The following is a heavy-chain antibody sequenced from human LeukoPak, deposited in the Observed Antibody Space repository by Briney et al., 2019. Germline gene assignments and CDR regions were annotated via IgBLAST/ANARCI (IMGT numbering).Heavy chain of an antibody. Sequence: ASVKVSCKASGYTFTSYDINWVRQATGQGLEWMGWMNPNSGNTGYAQKFQGRVTMTRDMSTSTVYMELSSLRSEDTAVYYCARGHLAAAGIFDCWGQGTLVTVSS. V-gene: IGHV1-8*01. D-gene: IGHD6-13*01. CDR3: ARGHLAAAGIFDC. CDR2: MNPNSGNT. J-gene: IGHJ4*02. CDR1: GYTFTSYD.